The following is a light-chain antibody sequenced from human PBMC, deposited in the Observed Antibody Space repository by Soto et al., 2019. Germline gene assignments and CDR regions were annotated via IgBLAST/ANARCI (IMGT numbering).Light chain of an antibody. CDR2: DAS. V-gene: IGKV3-15*01. Sequence: DIVMTQSPATLSVAPGERVTFSCRASQGVSRKLAWYQHKPGQAPRLLIFDASIRVPTTPARFSGSVSGTEFTLTISSLESEDFAVYFCQQYGDRPRTFGQGTKVDI. CDR3: QQYGDRPRT. J-gene: IGKJ1*01. CDR1: QGVSRK.